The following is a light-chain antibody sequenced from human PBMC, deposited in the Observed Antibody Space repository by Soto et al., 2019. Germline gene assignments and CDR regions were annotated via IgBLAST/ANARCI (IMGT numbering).Light chain of an antibody. V-gene: IGKV2-24*01. Sequence: IVLTQTPLSSAVTLGQPASFSCESSESPVHSDGKTYLGWLHLRPGQPPRLLIYQISKRPPGVTDRFSGSGAGTNVTLKISRVEPEYVGIFYCMQASHLRTFGQGTKVEIK. CDR2: QIS. CDR3: MQASHLRT. J-gene: IGKJ1*01. CDR1: ESPVHSDGKTY.